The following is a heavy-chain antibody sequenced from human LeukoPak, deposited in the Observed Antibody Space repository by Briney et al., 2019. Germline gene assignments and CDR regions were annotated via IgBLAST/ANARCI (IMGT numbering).Heavy chain of an antibody. CDR2: IYYSGST. J-gene: IGHJ5*02. CDR1: GGSISSYY. V-gene: IGHV4-59*01. CDR3: ARDSWIQLWSAGRGLCTYWFDP. Sequence: SETLSLTCTVSGGSISSYYWSWIRQPPGKGLEWIGYIYYSGSTNYNPSLKSRVTISVDTSKNQFSLKLSSVTAADTAVYYCARDSWIQLWSAGRGLCTYWFDPWGQGTLVTVSS. D-gene: IGHD5-18*01.